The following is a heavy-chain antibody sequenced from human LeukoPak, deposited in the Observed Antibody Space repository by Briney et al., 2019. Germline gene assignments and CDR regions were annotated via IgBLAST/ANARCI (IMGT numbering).Heavy chain of an antibody. CDR3: AKDNWQRLVRGYYGMDV. Sequence: GASLRLSCAASGITIESYGMHWVRQAPGKGLDWVAVVSYDGSKKYYADSVKGRFTISRDNSKNTVYLQMNSLRAEDTAIYYCAKDNWQRLVRGYYGMDVWAKGPRSPSP. D-gene: IGHD6-13*01. CDR2: VSYDGSKK. J-gene: IGHJ6*02. CDR1: GITIESYG. V-gene: IGHV3-30*18.